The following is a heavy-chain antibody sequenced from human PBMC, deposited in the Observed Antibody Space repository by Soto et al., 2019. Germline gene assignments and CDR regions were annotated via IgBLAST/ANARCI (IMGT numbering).Heavy chain of an antibody. CDR2: ISYDGSNK. CDR1: GFTFSSYA. Sequence: SGGSLRLSCAASGFTFSSYAMHWVRQAPGKGLEWVAVISYDGSNKYYADSVKGRFTISRDNSKNTLYLQMNSLRAEDTAVYYCARDYYCDRARRLFDYWGQGTLVTVSS. D-gene: IGHD3-22*01. J-gene: IGHJ4*02. V-gene: IGHV3-30-3*01. CDR3: ARDYYCDRARRLFDY.